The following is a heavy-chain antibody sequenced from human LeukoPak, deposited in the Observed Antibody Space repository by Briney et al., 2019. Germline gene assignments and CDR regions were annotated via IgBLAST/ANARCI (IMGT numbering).Heavy chain of an antibody. CDR2: IYYSGST. D-gene: IGHD4-17*01. J-gene: IGHJ4*02. Sequence: PSETLSLTCTVSGGSISSGGYYWSWIRQHPGKGLEWIGYIYYSGSTYYNPSLKSRVTISVDTSKNQFSLKLSSVTAADTAVYYCARGGQYGDYGNFDHWGQGTLVTVSS. CDR1: GGSISSGGYY. V-gene: IGHV4-31*03. CDR3: ARGGQYGDYGNFDH.